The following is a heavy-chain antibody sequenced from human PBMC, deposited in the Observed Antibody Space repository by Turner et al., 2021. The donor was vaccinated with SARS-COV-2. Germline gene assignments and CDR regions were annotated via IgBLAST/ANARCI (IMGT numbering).Heavy chain of an antibody. CDR1: GFTFISYA. CDR3: ARDLEVAGGMDV. Sequence: EVQLLESGGGLVQPGGSLRLSCAASGFTFISYAMSWVRQAPGKGLEWVSAISGSGGSTYYADSVKGRFTISRDNSKNTLYLQMNSLRAEDTAVYYCARDLEVAGGMDVWGQGTTVTVSS. J-gene: IGHJ6*02. V-gene: IGHV3-23*01. CDR2: ISGSGGST.